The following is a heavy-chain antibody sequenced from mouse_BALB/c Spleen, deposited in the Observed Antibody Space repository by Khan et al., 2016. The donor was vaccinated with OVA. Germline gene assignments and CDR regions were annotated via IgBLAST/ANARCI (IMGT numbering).Heavy chain of an antibody. Sequence: EVQLQESGPELMKPGASVKISCKASGYSFTNYYIHWVKQSHGQSLEWLGYIDPFNGGTTYNQKFKGTATLTVDKSSSTAYMHLNNLTSEDSAVYYCTRLGTTGWFTYWGQGTLVPVSA. CDR1: GYSFTNYY. D-gene: IGHD2-13*01. CDR2: IDPFNGGT. V-gene: IGHV1S135*01. J-gene: IGHJ3*01. CDR3: TRLGTTGWFTY.